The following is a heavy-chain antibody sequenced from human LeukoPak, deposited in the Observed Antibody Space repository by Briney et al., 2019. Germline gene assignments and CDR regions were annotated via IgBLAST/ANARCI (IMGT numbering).Heavy chain of an antibody. CDR2: ISSSSSTI. Sequence: PGGSLRLSCAASGFTFSSYSMNWVRQAPGKGLEWVSYISSSSSTIYYADSVKGRFTISRDNVKNSLYLQMNSLRAEDTAVYYCAREVVLQLWAVYNWFDPWGQGTLVTVSS. D-gene: IGHD5-18*01. V-gene: IGHV3-48*01. CDR3: AREVVLQLWAVYNWFDP. J-gene: IGHJ5*02. CDR1: GFTFSSYS.